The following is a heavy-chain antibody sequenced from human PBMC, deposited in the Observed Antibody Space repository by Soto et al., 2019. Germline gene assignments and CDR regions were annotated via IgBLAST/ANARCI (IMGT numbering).Heavy chain of an antibody. CDR3: ARAYCSPPSCYHHGGPQYIDFYGMDV. D-gene: IGHD2-2*01. CDR2: LSFHGRDE. CDR1: GFTLSGHA. J-gene: IGHJ6*02. Sequence: GGSLRRSCAASGFTLSGHAFHWVRQAPGRGLEWVALLSFHGRDESYVDSVRGRFTISRDNSMNTVFLQMNSLRVYDTAVYYCARAYCSPPSCYHHGGPQYIDFYGMDVWGQGTAVTVSS. V-gene: IGHV3-30*04.